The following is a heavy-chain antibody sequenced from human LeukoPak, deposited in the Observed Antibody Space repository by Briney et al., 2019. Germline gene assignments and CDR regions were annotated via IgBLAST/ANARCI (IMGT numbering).Heavy chain of an antibody. CDR2: MLYSGST. J-gene: IGHJ3*02. Sequence: SETLSLTCTVSGGSISSSSHYWGWIRQPPGKGLEWIGSMLYSGSTNYNPSLKSRVTISVDTSKNQFSLKLSSVTAADTAFYYCARYIVSYPHDAFDIWGQGTMVTVSS. CDR3: ARYIVSYPHDAFDI. CDR1: GGSISSSSHY. D-gene: IGHD1-26*01. V-gene: IGHV4-39*07.